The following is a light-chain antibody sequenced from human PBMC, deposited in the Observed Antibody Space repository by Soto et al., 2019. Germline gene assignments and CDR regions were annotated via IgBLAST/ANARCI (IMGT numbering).Light chain of an antibody. V-gene: IGLV2-11*01. CDR1: SSDVGNYNY. J-gene: IGLJ1*01. CDR3: CSYAGSYIYV. CDR2: DVT. Sequence: QSALTQPRSVSGSPGQSVTISCTGTSSDVGNYNYVSWYQQYPGKAPKLMIFDVTKRPSGVPDRFSGSKSGDTASLTISGLQAEDEADYYCCSYAGSYIYVFGTGTKLTVL.